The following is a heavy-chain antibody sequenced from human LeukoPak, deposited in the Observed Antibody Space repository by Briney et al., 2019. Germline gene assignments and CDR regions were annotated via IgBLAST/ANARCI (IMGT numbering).Heavy chain of an antibody. CDR3: VKHLFDYVWGSYLDY. Sequence: GGSLRLSCAASGFTFSRYWMSWVRQAPGKGLEWVANIKEDGSVKYYVESVKGRFTISRDNAKDSLYLQMSSLRSEDTAVYYCVKHLFDYVWGSYLDYWGQGTLVTVSS. J-gene: IGHJ4*02. CDR1: GFTFSRYW. D-gene: IGHD3-16*02. CDR2: IKEDGSVK. V-gene: IGHV3-7*02.